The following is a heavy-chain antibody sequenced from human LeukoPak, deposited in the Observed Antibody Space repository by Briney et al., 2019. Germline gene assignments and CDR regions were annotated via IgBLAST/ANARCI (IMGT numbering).Heavy chain of an antibody. V-gene: IGHV4-59*08. J-gene: IGHJ3*02. Sequence: SGTLSLTCTVSGGSISGYYCSWVPQPPGKDREWIGYVYSSGNTNYNPSLKSRVTLSVDTSKNQFSLKLVSVTAADTAVYYCARHPPSSAGAYDIWGQGTMVTVSS. CDR1: GGSISGYY. CDR2: VYSSGNT. CDR3: ARHPPSSAGAYDI. D-gene: IGHD3-10*01.